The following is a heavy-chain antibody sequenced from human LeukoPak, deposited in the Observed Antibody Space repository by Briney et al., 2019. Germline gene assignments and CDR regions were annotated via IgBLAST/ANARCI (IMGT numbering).Heavy chain of an antibody. J-gene: IGHJ5*02. CDR1: GFTFSSYA. CDR3: ASLGRPSITISGGSNWFDP. Sequence: GGSLRLSCAASGFTFSSYAMSWVRQAPGKGLEWVSSISASGGSTYYADSVKGRFTISRDNSKNTLYLQMNSLRAEDTAVYYCASLGRPSITISGGSNWFDPWGQGTLVTVSS. V-gene: IGHV3-23*01. D-gene: IGHD3-3*01. CDR2: ISASGGST.